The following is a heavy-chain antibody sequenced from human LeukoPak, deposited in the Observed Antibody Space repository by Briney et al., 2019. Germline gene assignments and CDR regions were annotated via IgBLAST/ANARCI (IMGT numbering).Heavy chain of an antibody. V-gene: IGHV4-59*08. CDR3: ARQADTAMVIDY. Sequence: PSETLSLTCTVSGGSISSYYWSWIRQPPGKGLEWIGYIYYSGSTNYTPSLNSRVTISVDTSKNQFSLKLSSVTAADTAVYYCARQADTAMVIDYWGQGTLVTVSS. CDR1: GGSISSYY. J-gene: IGHJ4*02. CDR2: IYYSGST. D-gene: IGHD5-18*01.